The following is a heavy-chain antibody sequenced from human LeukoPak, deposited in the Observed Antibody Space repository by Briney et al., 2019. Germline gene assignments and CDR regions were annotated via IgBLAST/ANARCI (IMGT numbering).Heavy chain of an antibody. CDR2: ISGSGGST. Sequence: QPGGSLRLSCAASGFTFSSYAMSWVRQAPGKGLEWVSAISGSGGSTNYADSVKGRFTISRDNAKSSLYLQMNSLRAEDTAVYYCATTSHDYGDCIGPWGQGTLVTVSS. J-gene: IGHJ5*02. D-gene: IGHD4-17*01. CDR3: ATTSHDYGDCIGP. V-gene: IGHV3-23*01. CDR1: GFTFSSYA.